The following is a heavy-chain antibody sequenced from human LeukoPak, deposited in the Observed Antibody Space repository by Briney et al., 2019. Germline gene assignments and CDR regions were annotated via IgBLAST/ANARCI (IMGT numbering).Heavy chain of an antibody. V-gene: IGHV4-34*01. D-gene: IGHD3-16*02. J-gene: IGHJ4*02. Sequence: PSETLSLTCTVSGVSISSYYWSWIRQPPGKGLEWIGEINHSGSTNYNPSLKSRVTISVDTSKNQFSLKLSSVTAADTAVYYCARGFYDYVWGSYRPRGYFDYWGQGTLVTVSS. CDR2: INHSGST. CDR3: ARGFYDYVWGSYRPRGYFDY. CDR1: GVSISSYY.